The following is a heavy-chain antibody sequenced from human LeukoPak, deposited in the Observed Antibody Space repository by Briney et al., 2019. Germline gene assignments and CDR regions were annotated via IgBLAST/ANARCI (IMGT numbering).Heavy chain of an antibody. J-gene: IGHJ4*02. CDR3: ANFHL. CDR2: TASSRGSI. V-gene: IGHV3-21*01. Sequence: PGGSLRLFCAASGLIFSEYSMNWVRQAPGRGLEWVSSTASSRGSINYAGSVKERFTISRDNAKNALYLQMNCRGVEDTAVYYCANFHLGGQGTLVTVSS. CDR1: GLIFSEYS. D-gene: IGHD3-3*01.